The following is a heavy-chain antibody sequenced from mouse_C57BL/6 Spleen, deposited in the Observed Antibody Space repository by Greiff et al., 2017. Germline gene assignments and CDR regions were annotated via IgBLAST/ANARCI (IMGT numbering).Heavy chain of an antibody. Sequence: VQLQQSGPGLVQPSQSLSITCTVSGFSLTSYGVHWVRQPPGKGLEWLGVIWSGGSTDYNAAFISRLSISKDNSKSQVFFKMNSLQADDTAIYYCAKATVVASYWYFDVWGTGTTVTVSS. D-gene: IGHD1-1*01. J-gene: IGHJ1*03. CDR2: IWSGGST. CDR3: AKATVVASYWYFDV. CDR1: GFSLTSYG. V-gene: IGHV2-4*01.